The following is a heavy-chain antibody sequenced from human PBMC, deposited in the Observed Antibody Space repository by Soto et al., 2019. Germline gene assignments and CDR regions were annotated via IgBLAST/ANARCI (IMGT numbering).Heavy chain of an antibody. CDR1: GSMFRGYD. J-gene: IGHJ3*02. Sequence: GGSLRLSCVGHGSMFRGYDMHWVRQAPGAGLEWVAIIWHDGSQQQYADSVKGRFTISRDKFKDTVYLQMNSLRAEDTALYYCVRDYRGYSGNHDAFDIWGQGTMVTVSS. V-gene: IGHV3-33*01. D-gene: IGHD5-12*01. CDR3: VRDYRGYSGNHDAFDI. CDR2: IWHDGSQQ.